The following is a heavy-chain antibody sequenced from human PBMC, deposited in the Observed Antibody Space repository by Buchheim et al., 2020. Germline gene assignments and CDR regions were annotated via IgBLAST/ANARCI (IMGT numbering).Heavy chain of an antibody. D-gene: IGHD4-23*01. Sequence: EVQLVQSGAEVKKPGESLRISCKGSGYSFTSYWISWVRQMPGTGLEWMGRIDPSDSYTNYSTSSQGHVTISADKSISTAFPQWSSLRASDTAMYYCATDYDYGGTKWGYWYFDLWGRGTL. CDR1: GYSFTSYW. CDR3: ATDYDYGGTKWGYWYFDL. J-gene: IGHJ2*01. CDR2: IDPSDSYT. V-gene: IGHV5-10-1*01.